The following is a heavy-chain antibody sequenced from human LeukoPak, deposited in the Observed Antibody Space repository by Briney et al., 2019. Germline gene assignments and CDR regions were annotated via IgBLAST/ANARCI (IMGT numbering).Heavy chain of an antibody. V-gene: IGHV4-31*03. CDR1: GGSISSGGYY. Sequence: SETLSLTCTVSGGSISSGGYYWSWIRQHLGKGLEWIGYIYYSGSTYYNPSLKSRVTISVDTSKNQFSLKLSSVTAADTAVYYCARGKVTTIWFDPWGQGTLVTVSS. J-gene: IGHJ5*02. CDR2: IYYSGST. D-gene: IGHD2-21*02. CDR3: ARGKVTTIWFDP.